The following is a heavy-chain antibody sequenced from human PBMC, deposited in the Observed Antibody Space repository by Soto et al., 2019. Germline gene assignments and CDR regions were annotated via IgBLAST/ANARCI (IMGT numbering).Heavy chain of an antibody. Sequence: GGSLRLSCAASGFTFSRYSMNWVRQAPGKGLEWVSSISSSSSYTYYADSVKGRFTISRDNAKNSLYLQMNSLRAEDTAVYYCARDRLVAATYDPHYYYFGMDVWGQGTTVTVSS. D-gene: IGHD2-15*01. CDR3: ARDRLVAATYDPHYYYFGMDV. CDR2: ISSSSSYT. CDR1: GFTFSRYS. V-gene: IGHV3-21*01. J-gene: IGHJ6*02.